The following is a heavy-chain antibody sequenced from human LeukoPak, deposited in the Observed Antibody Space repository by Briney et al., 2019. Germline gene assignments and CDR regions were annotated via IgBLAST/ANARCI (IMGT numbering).Heavy chain of an antibody. Sequence: GESLKIPCKGSGYSFTSYWIGWVRQMPGKGLEWMGIIYPGDSDTGYSPSFQGQVTISADKSISTAYLQWSSLKASDTAMYYCARRKSNSGSYPEGAFDIWGQGTMVTVSS. V-gene: IGHV5-51*01. J-gene: IGHJ3*02. D-gene: IGHD1-26*01. CDR3: ARRKSNSGSYPEGAFDI. CDR1: GYSFTSYW. CDR2: IYPGDSDT.